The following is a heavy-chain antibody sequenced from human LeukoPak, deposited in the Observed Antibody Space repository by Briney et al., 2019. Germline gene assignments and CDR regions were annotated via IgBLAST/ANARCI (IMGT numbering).Heavy chain of an antibody. V-gene: IGHV3-23*01. CDR3: LKPSREDYGDYCFSV. J-gene: IGHJ4*02. D-gene: IGHD4-17*01. CDR1: GFIFSRYG. CDR2: ISPSGDET. Sequence: GGSLRLSCAASGFIFSRYGKSWVRQAPGSGLEWVSAISPSGDETFYANSVKGRFTISRDNSKNTLYLQMNNLRAEDTAVYYCLKPSREDYGDYCFSVWGQGTPVTVSS.